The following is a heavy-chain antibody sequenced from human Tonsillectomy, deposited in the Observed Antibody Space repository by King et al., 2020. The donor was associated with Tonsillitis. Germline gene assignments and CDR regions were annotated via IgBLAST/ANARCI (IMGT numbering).Heavy chain of an antibody. Sequence: VQLVESGGGVVQPGRSLRLSCAASGFTFSTYGMHWVRQAPGKGLEWVAVISYDGNNKYYADSVKGRFTISRDNSKNTLYLQMNSLRAEDTAVYYCARDSLQGGYFDYWGQGTLVPVSS. J-gene: IGHJ4*02. CDR1: GFTFSTYG. D-gene: IGHD3-16*01. V-gene: IGHV3-33*05. CDR2: ISYDGNNK. CDR3: ARDSLQGGYFDY.